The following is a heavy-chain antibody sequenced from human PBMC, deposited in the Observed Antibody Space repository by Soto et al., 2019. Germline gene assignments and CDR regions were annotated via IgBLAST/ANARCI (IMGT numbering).Heavy chain of an antibody. D-gene: IGHD2-2*01. Sequence: QVQLQESGPGLVKPSQTLSLTCTVSGGSISSGGYYWSWIRQHPGKGLEWIGYIYYSGSTYYNPSLKSRVXXSXDKXKNQFSLKLSSVTAADTAVYYCARARVPAAPDIDYWGQGTLVTVSS. V-gene: IGHV4-31*03. CDR2: IYYSGST. CDR3: ARARVPAAPDIDY. J-gene: IGHJ4*02. CDR1: GGSISSGGYY.